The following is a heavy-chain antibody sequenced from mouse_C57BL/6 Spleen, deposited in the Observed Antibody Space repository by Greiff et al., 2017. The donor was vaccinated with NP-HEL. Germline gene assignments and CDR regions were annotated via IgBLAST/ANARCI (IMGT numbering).Heavy chain of an antibody. D-gene: IGHD1-1*01. V-gene: IGHV1-15*01. CDR1: GYTFTDYE. J-gene: IGHJ2*01. Sequence: QVQLQQSGAELVRPGASVTLSCKASGYTFTDYEMHWVKQTPVHGLEWIGAIDPETGGTAYNQKFKGKAILTADKSSSTAYMELRSLTSEDSAVYYCTRRGATVVAHYFDYWGQGTTLTVSS. CDR2: IDPETGGT. CDR3: TRRGATVVAHYFDY.